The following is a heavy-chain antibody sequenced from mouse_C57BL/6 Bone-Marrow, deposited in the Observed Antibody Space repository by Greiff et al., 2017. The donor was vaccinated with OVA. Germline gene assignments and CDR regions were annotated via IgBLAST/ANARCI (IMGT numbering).Heavy chain of an antibody. V-gene: IGHV1-54*01. CDR2: INPGSGGT. CDR3: ARGNSIYYYAMDY. Sequence: VQLQQSGAELVRPGTSVKESCKASGYAFTNYLIEWVKQRPGQGLEWIGVINPGSGGTNYNEKFKGKATLTADKSSSTAYMQLSSLTSEDSAVYYCARGNSIYYYAMDYWGQGTSVTVSS. CDR1: GYAFTNYL. J-gene: IGHJ4*01. D-gene: IGHD2-1*01.